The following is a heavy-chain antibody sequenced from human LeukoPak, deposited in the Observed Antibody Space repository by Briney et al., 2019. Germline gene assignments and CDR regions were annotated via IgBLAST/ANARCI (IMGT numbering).Heavy chain of an antibody. CDR1: GGSISSYY. J-gene: IGHJ4*02. V-gene: IGHV4-59*08. Sequence: SETLSPTCTVSGGSISSYYWSWIRQPPGKGLEWIGYIYYSGSTNYNPSLKSRVTISVDTSKNQFSLKLSSVTAADTAVYYCARQNTRRGYSYGYYFDYWGQGTLVTVSS. D-gene: IGHD5-18*01. CDR2: IYYSGST. CDR3: ARQNTRRGYSYGYYFDY.